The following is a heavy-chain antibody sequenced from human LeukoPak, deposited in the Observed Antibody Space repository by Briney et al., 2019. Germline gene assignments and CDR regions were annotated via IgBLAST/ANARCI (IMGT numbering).Heavy chain of an antibody. CDR2: IDPSDSYT. Sequence: GESLKISCEASGYRFTNYWISWVRQMPGKGLEWMGRIDPSDSYTNYSPSFQGHVTISADKSISTAYLQWSSLKASDTAMYYCARRALPPAYCGGDCYDAFDIWGQGTMVTVSS. J-gene: IGHJ3*02. D-gene: IGHD2-21*02. V-gene: IGHV5-10-1*01. CDR1: GYRFTNYW. CDR3: ARRALPPAYCGGDCYDAFDI.